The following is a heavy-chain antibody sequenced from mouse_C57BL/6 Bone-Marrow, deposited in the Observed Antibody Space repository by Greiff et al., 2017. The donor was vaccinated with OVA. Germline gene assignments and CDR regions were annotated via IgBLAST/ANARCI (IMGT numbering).Heavy chain of an antibody. Sequence: QVQLQQPGAELVRPGSSVKLSCKASGYTFTSYWMHWVKQRPIQGLEWIGNIDPSDSETHYNQKFKDKATLTVDKSSSTAYMQLSSLTSEDSAVDYCARTGIYYGSSYDYAMDYWGQGTSVTVSS. D-gene: IGHD1-1*01. CDR1: GYTFTSYW. CDR3: ARTGIYYGSSYDYAMDY. V-gene: IGHV1-52*01. J-gene: IGHJ4*01. CDR2: IDPSDSET.